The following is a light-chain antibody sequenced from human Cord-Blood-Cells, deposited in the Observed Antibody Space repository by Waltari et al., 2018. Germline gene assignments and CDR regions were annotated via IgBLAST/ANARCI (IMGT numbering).Light chain of an antibody. CDR2: DVS. V-gene: IGLV2-14*01. CDR3: SSYTSSRV. CDR1: SSYVGGYNY. J-gene: IGLJ3*02. Sequence: QSALTQPASVSGSPGQSITISCTGTSSYVGGYNYVSWYQQHPGKAPKRMIYDVSKRPSGVSNRFSGSKSGNTASLTISGLQAEDEADYYCSSYTSSRVFGGGTKLTVL.